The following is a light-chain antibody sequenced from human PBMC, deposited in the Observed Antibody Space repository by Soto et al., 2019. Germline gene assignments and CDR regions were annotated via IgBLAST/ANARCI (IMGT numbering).Light chain of an antibody. V-gene: IGLV8-61*01. CDR1: SGSVSTSNY. CDR3: VLYMGSGIRV. J-gene: IGLJ2*01. Sequence: QAVVTQEPSFSVSPGGTVTLTCGLSSGSVSTSNYPRWYQQTPGQPPRTLIYSTNTRSSGVPDRFSGSILGNKAALTITGAQADDDSDYYCVLYMGSGIRVFGGGTKLTVL. CDR2: STN.